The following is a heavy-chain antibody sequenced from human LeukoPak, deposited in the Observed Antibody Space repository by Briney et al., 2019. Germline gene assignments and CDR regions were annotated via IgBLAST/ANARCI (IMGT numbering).Heavy chain of an antibody. J-gene: IGHJ4*02. CDR2: IRSNGETV. CDR3: AKGQELDDGVFDS. Sequence: PGRSLRLSCAASGFTFSRIAMSWFRQAPGKGLEWVSAIRSNGETVYNADSVKGRFTISRDNSRQTLFLQMSSLRVEDTATYYCAKGQELDDGVFDSWGQGTLVTVSS. CDR1: GFTFSRIA. D-gene: IGHD1-1*01. V-gene: IGHV3-23*01.